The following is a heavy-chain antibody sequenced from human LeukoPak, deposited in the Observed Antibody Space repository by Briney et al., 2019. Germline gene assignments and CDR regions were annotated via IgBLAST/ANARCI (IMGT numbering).Heavy chain of an antibody. J-gene: IGHJ4*02. V-gene: IGHV3-64*01. CDR1: GFTFSSYA. CDR2: ISSNGGST. D-gene: IGHD3-3*01. CDR3: ARGKAVFGVVIVLDY. Sequence: SGGSLRLSCAASGFTFSSYAMHWVRQAPGKGLEYVSAISSNGGSTYYANSVKGRFTISRDNSKNTLYLQMGSLRAEDMAVYYCARGKAVFGVVIVLDYWGQGTLVTVSS.